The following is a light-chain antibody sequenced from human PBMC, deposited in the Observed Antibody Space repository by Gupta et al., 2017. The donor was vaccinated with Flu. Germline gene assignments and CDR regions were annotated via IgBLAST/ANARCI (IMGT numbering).Light chain of an antibody. CDR2: RNN. CDR3: ATWDTNLSGSWV. Sequence: QPVLTQPPSASGTPGQRVTISRSGSSSDIGSSYVYWYQQFPGTAPKLLIYRNNERPSGVPDRFSGSKSGTSASLAISGLRSEDDADYYCATWDTNLSGSWVFGGGTKLTVL. CDR1: SSDIGSSY. J-gene: IGLJ3*02. V-gene: IGLV1-47*01.